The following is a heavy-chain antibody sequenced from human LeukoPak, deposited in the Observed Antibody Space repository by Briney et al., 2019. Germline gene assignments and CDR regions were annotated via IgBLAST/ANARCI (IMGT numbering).Heavy chain of an antibody. Sequence: ASVKVSCKASGYTFTTYAMNWVRQAPGQGLEWMGWINTNTGNPTYAQGFTGRFVFSLDTSVSTAYLQISSLKADDTAVYYCARANLWFGELGWIDPWGQGTLVTVSS. CDR1: GYTFTTYA. J-gene: IGHJ5*02. CDR2: INTNTGNP. D-gene: IGHD3-10*01. V-gene: IGHV7-4-1*02. CDR3: ARANLWFGELGWIDP.